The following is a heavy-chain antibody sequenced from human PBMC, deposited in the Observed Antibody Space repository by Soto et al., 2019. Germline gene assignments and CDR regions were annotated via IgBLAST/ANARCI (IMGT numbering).Heavy chain of an antibody. J-gene: IGHJ4*02. CDR1: GLTLSDAW. Sequence: EVQLVESGGGLVKPGGSLRLSCVGSGLTLSDAWMNWVRQIPGKGPEWVGRIKTTSDGAVTDYAALAKGRVNISRDDSENTVYLQMNSLKPEDTAGYYCAREWFGDLVWGQGTLVTVSS. CDR2: IKTTSDGAVT. V-gene: IGHV3-15*05. D-gene: IGHD3-10*01. CDR3: AREWFGDLV.